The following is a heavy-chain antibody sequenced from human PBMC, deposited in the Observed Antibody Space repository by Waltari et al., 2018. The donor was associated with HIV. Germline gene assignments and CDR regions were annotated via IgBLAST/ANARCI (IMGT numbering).Heavy chain of an antibody. CDR1: GYTFTGYY. CDR2: INPKSGGT. D-gene: IGHD6-6*01. CDR3: ARERGKIIAARPEGYYYYGMDV. J-gene: IGHJ6*02. V-gene: IGHV1-2*02. Sequence: QVHLVQSGAEVKKPGASVKVSCKASGYTFTGYYIHWVRQAPGQGLEWMGLINPKSGGTKSAQKFQGRVTMTRDTSISTAYRELSRLKSDDTAVFYCARERGKIIAARPEGYYYYGMDVWGQGTTVTVS.